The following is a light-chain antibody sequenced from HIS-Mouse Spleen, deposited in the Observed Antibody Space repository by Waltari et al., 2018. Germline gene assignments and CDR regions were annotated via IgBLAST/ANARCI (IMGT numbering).Light chain of an antibody. CDR2: DAS. J-gene: IGKJ3*01. CDR3: QQRSNWPPFT. CDR1: QSVSSY. Sequence: EIVLTHSPATLSLSPGDRATLSCRASQSVSSYVAWYQQKPGQAPRLLIYDASNRATGIPARFSGSGSGTDFTLTISSLEPEDFAVYYCQQRSNWPPFTFGPGTKVDIK. V-gene: IGKV3-11*01.